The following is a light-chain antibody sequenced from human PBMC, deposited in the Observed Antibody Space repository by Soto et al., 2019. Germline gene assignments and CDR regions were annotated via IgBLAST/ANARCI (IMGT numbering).Light chain of an antibody. CDR1: QSVSGN. V-gene: IGKV3-15*01. Sequence: EIVMTQSPATLSVSPGESATLSCRASQSVSGNLAWYQQKPGQAPKLLIYGASTRATGIPARFSGSGSGTEFTLTISSLQSEDFAVYYCQQYNNWPPLTFGGGTKVEIK. CDR3: QQYNNWPPLT. CDR2: GAS. J-gene: IGKJ4*01.